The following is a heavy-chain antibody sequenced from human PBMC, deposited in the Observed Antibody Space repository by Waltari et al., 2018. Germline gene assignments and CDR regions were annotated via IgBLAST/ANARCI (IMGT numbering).Heavy chain of an antibody. D-gene: IGHD1-26*01. V-gene: IGHV4-4*02. CDR2: IHGTGKP. Sequence: QLQLQQSGPGLVKPSESLFLSCAVSGDSVSNNYWWSWVRQPPGKGLEWIGQIHGTGKPNYNPSLGSRVTVSMDTSNNQFSLRVTSPTAADTAVYFCARDRGRGLYLDSWGQGTLVTVS. CDR1: GDSVSNNYW. J-gene: IGHJ4*02. CDR3: ARDRGRGLYLDS.